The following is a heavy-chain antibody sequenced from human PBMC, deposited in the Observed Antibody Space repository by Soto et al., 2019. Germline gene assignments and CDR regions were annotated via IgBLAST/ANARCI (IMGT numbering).Heavy chain of an antibody. D-gene: IGHD3-16*01. CDR3: ASDMSTT. J-gene: IGHJ5*02. CDR2: MNPNSGHS. V-gene: IGHV1-8*01. Sequence: QVQLVQSGAEVNKPGASVKVSCKASGYTFTSHDINWMRQTTGQGLEWMGWMNPNSGHSNYAQKFQGRVTMTRDTSISTAYMELTNLRSEDTAIYYCASDMSTTWGQGTLVTVSS. CDR1: GYTFTSHD.